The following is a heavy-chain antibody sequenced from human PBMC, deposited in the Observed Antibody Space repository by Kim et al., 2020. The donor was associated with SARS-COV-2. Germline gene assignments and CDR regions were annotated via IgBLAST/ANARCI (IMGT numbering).Heavy chain of an antibody. CDR1: GTSISSHY. D-gene: IGHD3-16*01. V-gene: IGHV4-59*11. CDR2: IYHTGNT. Sequence: SETLSLTCGVSGTSISSHYWNWIRQPPGKGLEWIGYIYHTGNTNYNPSFKSRVTISVDKSKKEVSLRLTSATAADTAIYYCAGRDAYTSLGYFDPWGQGFLVTVAS. J-gene: IGHJ5*02. CDR3: AGRDAYTSLGYFDP.